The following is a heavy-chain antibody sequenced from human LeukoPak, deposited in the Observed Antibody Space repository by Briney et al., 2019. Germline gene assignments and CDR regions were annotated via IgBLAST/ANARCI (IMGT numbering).Heavy chain of an antibody. D-gene: IGHD5-24*01. J-gene: IGHJ5*02. CDR1: GGSISSNNYY. CDR3: ARHRSRDNWFDP. V-gene: IGHV4-39*01. CDR2: IYFSGNT. Sequence: SETLSLTCTVSGGSISSNNYYWDWIRQPPGQGLEWIGNIYFSGNTYYNPSLKSRVTISVDTSKNQFSLKLNSVTAADTAVYYCARHRSRDNWFDPWGQGTLVTVSS.